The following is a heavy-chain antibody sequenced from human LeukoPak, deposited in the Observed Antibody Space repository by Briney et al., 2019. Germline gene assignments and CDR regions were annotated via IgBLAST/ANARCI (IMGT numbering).Heavy chain of an antibody. J-gene: IGHJ4*02. CDR3: ARDRLRIFGVVTYMFDY. CDR2: ISSSGSTI. CDR1: GFTFSDYY. D-gene: IGHD3-3*01. Sequence: GGSLRLSCAASGFTFSDYYMSWIRQAPGKGLEWVSYISSSGSTIYCADSVKGRFTISRDNAKNSLYLQMNSLRAEDTAVYYCARDRLRIFGVVTYMFDYWGQGTLVTASS. V-gene: IGHV3-11*01.